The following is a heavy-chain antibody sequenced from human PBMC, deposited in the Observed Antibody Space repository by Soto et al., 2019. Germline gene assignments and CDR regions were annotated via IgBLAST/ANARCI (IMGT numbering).Heavy chain of an antibody. CDR3: ARGNGNYYYGMDV. V-gene: IGHV3-23*01. D-gene: IGHD1-26*01. CDR1: GFTFSSYA. Sequence: GGSLRLSCAASGFTFSSYAMSWVRQAPGKGLEWVSAISGSGGSTYYEDSVKGRFTISRDNSKNTLYLQMNSLTDDDTAVYYCARGNGNYYYGMDVWGQGTTVTVSS. J-gene: IGHJ6*02. CDR2: ISGSGGST.